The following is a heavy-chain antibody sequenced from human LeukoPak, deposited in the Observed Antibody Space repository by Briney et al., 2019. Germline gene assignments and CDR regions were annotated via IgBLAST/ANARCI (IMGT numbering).Heavy chain of an antibody. D-gene: IGHD1-26*01. J-gene: IGHJ6*03. V-gene: IGHV1-18*01. CDR1: AYTFTSYG. Sequence: ASVKVSCTASAYTFTSYGISWVRQAPGQGLEWMGWISGSNGNTKSAQSLQGRVTMTTDTSTSTAYMELRSLRSDDTAVYYCARGTVSGADYYYMDVWGTGTTVTVSS. CDR2: ISGSNGNT. CDR3: ARGTVSGADYYYMDV.